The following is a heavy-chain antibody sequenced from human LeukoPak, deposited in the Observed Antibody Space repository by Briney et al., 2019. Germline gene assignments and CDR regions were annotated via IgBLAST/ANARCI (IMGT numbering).Heavy chain of an antibody. J-gene: IGHJ4*02. CDR3: ARALYGGNSFPLAFDY. CDR1: GFTFDDYA. Sequence: PGGSLRLSCAASGFTFDDYAMHWVRQAPGKGLEWVSGISWNSGSIGYADSVKGRFTISRDNAKNSLYLQMNSLRAEDTALYYCARALYGGNSFPLAFDYWGQGTLVTVSS. V-gene: IGHV3-9*01. D-gene: IGHD4-23*01. CDR2: ISWNSGSI.